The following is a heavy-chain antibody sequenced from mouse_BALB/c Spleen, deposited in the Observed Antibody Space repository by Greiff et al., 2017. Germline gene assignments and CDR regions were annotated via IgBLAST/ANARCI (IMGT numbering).Heavy chain of an antibody. CDR1: GFTFTDYY. CDR3: ARGPIYYGYSFAY. Sequence: EVKVVESGGGLVQPGGSLRLSCATSGFTFTDYYMSWVRQPPGKALEWLGFIRNKANGYTTEYSASVKGRFTISRDNSQSILYLQMNTLRAEDSATYYCARGPIYYGYSFAYWGQGTLVTVSA. D-gene: IGHD2-2*01. V-gene: IGHV7-3*02. CDR2: IRNKANGYTT. J-gene: IGHJ3*01.